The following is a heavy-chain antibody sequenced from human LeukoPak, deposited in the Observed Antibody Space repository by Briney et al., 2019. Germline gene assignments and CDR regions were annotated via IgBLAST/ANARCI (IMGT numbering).Heavy chain of an antibody. V-gene: IGHV4-34*01. D-gene: IGHD5-12*01. CDR3: TRGGSGYSIYYYYYMDV. CDR2: INHSGST. Sequence: SETLSLTCAVHGGSFSGYYWSWIRQPPGKGLEGIGEINHSGSTNYNPSLKSRVTISVDTSKNQFSLKLSSVTAADTAVYYCTRGGSGYSIYYYYYMDVWGKGTTVTVSS. CDR1: GGSFSGYY. J-gene: IGHJ6*03.